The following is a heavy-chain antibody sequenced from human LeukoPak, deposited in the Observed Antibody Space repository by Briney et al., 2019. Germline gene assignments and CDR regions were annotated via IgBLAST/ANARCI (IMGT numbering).Heavy chain of an antibody. V-gene: IGHV3-7*01. CDR3: ARDGVKYSSSWYERTTVGMDV. J-gene: IGHJ6*02. CDR2: IKQDGSEK. D-gene: IGHD6-13*01. CDR1: GFTFSNYW. Sequence: GGSLRLSCAASGFTFSNYWMSWVRQAPGKGLQWVANIKQDGSEKYYVDSVKGRFTISRDNAKNSLYLQMNSLRAEDTAVYYCARDGVKYSSSWYERTTVGMDVWGQGTTVTVSS.